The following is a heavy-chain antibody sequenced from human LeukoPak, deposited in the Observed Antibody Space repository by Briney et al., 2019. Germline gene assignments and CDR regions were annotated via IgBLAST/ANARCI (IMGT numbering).Heavy chain of an antibody. CDR3: GKGGLGSSLRGLGS. CDR2: ISHDAGRT. J-gene: IGHJ5*01. D-gene: IGHD3-10*01. Sequence: GGSLRLSCAASGFTFSNYAMTWVRQAPGKGLEWVSAISHDAGRTDYADSVKGRFTISRDDSENTVYLQMNNLRVEDTALYFCGKGGLGSSLRGLGSWGQGTLVNGSP. V-gene: IGHV3-23*01. CDR1: GFTFSNYA.